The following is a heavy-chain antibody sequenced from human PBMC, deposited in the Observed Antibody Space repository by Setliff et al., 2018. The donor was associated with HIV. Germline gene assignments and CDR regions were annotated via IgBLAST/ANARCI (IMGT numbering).Heavy chain of an antibody. CDR1: GFTFSSYW. J-gene: IGHJ4*02. Sequence: LRLSCVASGFTFSSYWMTWVRQAPGKGLEWVANIKQDGSEKYYVDSVKGRFTISRDNAKNSLFLQMNSLRVEDTAVYYCALLWPFDYWGQGALVTVSS. D-gene: IGHD3-10*01. CDR3: ALLWPFDY. CDR2: IKQDGSEK. V-gene: IGHV3-7*03.